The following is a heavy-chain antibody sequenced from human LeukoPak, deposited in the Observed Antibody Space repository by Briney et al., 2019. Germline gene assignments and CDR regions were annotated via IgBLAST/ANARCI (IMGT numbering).Heavy chain of an antibody. D-gene: IGHD2-21*02. CDR2: IKSETAGGTI. CDR3: TTCGGDCFFNY. V-gene: IGHV3-15*01. CDR1: GFTFSNAW. J-gene: IGHJ4*02. Sequence: GGSLRLSCAASGFTFSNAWMSWVRQAPGKGLEWVGRIKSETAGGTIDYAAPVKGRFTISRDDSRNTLYLQMNSLKTEDTAVYYCTTCGGDCFFNYWGQGTLVTVSS.